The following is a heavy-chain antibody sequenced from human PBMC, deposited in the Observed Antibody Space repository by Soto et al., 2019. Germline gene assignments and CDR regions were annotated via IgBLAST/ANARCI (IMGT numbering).Heavy chain of an antibody. J-gene: IGHJ4*02. CDR3: ERGKDCSGCSGYSPWDFDY. CDR1: GYTFTSYD. Sequence: QVQLVQSGAEVKKPGASVKVSCKASGYTFTSYDINWVRQATGQGLEWMGWMNPNSGNTGYAQKFQGRVTMTRNNARRTAYVALSSRRSEDTAGYYCERGKDCSGCSGYSPWDFDYWGQGTLVTVSS. V-gene: IGHV1-8*01. CDR2: MNPNSGNT. D-gene: IGHD2-15*01.